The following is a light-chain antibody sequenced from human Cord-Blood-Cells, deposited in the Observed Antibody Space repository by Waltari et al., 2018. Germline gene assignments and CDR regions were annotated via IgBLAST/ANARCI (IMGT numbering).Light chain of an antibody. CDR1: QSISSY. V-gene: IGKV1-39*01. CDR2: AAS. CDR3: QQRYSTPPLT. Sequence: DIQMTQSRSSLAASVGDRVTITCRASQSISSYLTWYQQKPGKAPKLLIYAASSMQSGVPSRFCGSGAATDFTLTISSLQPEDYATYYCQQRYSTPPLTFGGGTKVEIK. J-gene: IGKJ4*02.